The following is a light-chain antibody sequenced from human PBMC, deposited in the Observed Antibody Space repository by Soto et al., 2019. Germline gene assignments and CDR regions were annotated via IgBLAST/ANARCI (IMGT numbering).Light chain of an antibody. CDR3: RSYSSSTVRYV. J-gene: IGLJ1*01. V-gene: IGLV2-14*01. CDR2: EVS. CDR1: SSDVGSYDF. Sequence: QSVLTQPASVSGSPGQSITMSCTGTSSDVGSYDFVSWYQQHPGKAPKLLIYEVSNRPSGVSARFSGSQSDNTASLTISGLQAADEADYFCRSYSSSTVRYVFGSGTKLTVL.